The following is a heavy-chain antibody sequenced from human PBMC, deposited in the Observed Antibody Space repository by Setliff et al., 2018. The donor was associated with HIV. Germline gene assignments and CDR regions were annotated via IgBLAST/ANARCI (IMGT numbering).Heavy chain of an antibody. D-gene: IGHD2-21*02. Sequence: SETLSLTCTVSGASISSHYWSWIRQPPGKGLEWIGYIYKSGTTNYSPSLKSRVTISAGPSKNQFSLKLTSVTAADTAVYYCGRLSETAMASFDSWGQGILVTVSS. CDR3: GRLSETAMASFDS. CDR1: GASISSHY. CDR2: IYKSGTT. V-gene: IGHV4-59*08. J-gene: IGHJ4*02.